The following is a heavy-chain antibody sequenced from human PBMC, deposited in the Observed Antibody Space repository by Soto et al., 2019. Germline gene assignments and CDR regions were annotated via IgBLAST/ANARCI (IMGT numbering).Heavy chain of an antibody. CDR3: ARDMPTFGAYGMDV. CDR2: ISSSSSYI. V-gene: IGHV3-21*01. J-gene: IGHJ6*02. CDR1: GFTFSSYS. D-gene: IGHD3-3*01. Sequence: EVQLVESGGGLVKPGGSLRLSCAASGFTFSSYSMNWVRQAPGKGLEWVSSISSSSSYIYYADSVKGRFTISRDNAKNSLYLQMNSLRAEDTAVYYCARDMPTFGAYGMDVWGQGTTVTVSS.